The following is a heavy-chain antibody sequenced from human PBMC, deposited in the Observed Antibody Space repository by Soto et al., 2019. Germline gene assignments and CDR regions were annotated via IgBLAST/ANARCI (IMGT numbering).Heavy chain of an antibody. Sequence: ASGPTRLNPTQNLTLTCSCSGFSLSTSGIRVGWIRQPPGKALEWLALIYWDYDKRYSPSLKSRLTITKDTSKNQVVLTMTNMDPVDTATYYCAHSGIAAAGPRAALVYNWFDPWGQGTLVTVSS. CDR1: GFSLSTSGIR. D-gene: IGHD6-13*01. V-gene: IGHV2-5*02. CDR2: IYWDYDK. CDR3: AHSGIAAAGPRAALVYNWFDP. J-gene: IGHJ5*02.